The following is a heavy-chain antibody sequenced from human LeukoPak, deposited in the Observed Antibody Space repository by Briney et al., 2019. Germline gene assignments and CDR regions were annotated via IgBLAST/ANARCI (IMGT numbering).Heavy chain of an antibody. J-gene: IGHJ4*02. CDR3: ARMTGYYYYFDY. V-gene: IGHV3-53*01. CDR1: GFTFGDYA. CDR2: IYSGGST. D-gene: IGHD3-9*01. Sequence: GGSLRLSCTASGFTFGDYAMSWVRQAPGKGLEWVSVIYSGGSTYYADSVKGRFTISRDNSKNTLYLQMNSLRAEDTAVYYCARMTGYYYYFDYWGQGTLVTVSS.